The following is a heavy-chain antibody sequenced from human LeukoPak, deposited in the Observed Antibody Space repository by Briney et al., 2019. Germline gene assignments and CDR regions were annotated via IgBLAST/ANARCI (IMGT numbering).Heavy chain of an antibody. CDR2: INWNGGST. J-gene: IGHJ4*02. D-gene: IGHD2/OR15-2a*01. CDR1: GFTFDDHD. V-gene: IGHV3-20*04. CDR3: ASPWAIRLL. Sequence: PGGSLRLSCVASGFTFDDHDMSWVRQAPGKGLEWVSGINWNGGSTGYADSVKGRFTISRDNAKNSLYLQMNSLRAEDTAVYYCASPWAIRLLWGQGTLVTVSS.